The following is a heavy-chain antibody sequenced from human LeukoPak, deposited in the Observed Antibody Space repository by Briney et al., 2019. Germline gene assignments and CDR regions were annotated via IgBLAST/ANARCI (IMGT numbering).Heavy chain of an antibody. CDR2: IYLSERT. J-gene: IGHJ4*02. D-gene: IGHD3-22*01. Sequence: SETLSLTCTVSGGSIRSSSDYWGWIRQPPGKGLEWIGSIYLSERTYYNPTLKSRVTIAVYTSKNQFSLRLNSVTAADTAVYYCARSLRGGYYFTWDYWGQGTLVTVSS. V-gene: IGHV4-39*01. CDR3: ARSLRGGYYFTWDY. CDR1: GGSIRSSSDY.